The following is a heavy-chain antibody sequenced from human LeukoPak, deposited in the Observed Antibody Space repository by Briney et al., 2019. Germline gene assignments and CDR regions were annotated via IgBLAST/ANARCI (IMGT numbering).Heavy chain of an antibody. CDR3: TRVISELLYYYYYYYMDV. CDR1: GFTFGDYA. CDR2: IRSKAYGGTT. D-gene: IGHD1-26*01. Sequence: GGSLRLSCTASGFTFGDYAMSWVRQAPGKGLEWVGFIRSKAYGGTTEYAASVKGRFTISRDDSKSIAYLQMNSLKTEDTAVYYCTRVISELLYYYYYYYMDVWGKGTTVTVSS. V-gene: IGHV3-49*04. J-gene: IGHJ6*03.